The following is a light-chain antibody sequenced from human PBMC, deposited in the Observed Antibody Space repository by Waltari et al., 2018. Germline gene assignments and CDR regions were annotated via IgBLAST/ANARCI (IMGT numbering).Light chain of an antibody. CDR3: QQFSSSPPAWT. J-gene: IGKJ1*01. Sequence: EIVLTQSPGTLSLSPGERATLSCRASQSVSDRYLAWYQQRPGQPPRLLIYGASSRATGVPDRFSGSESGTDFTLTISRLEPEDFAVYYCQQFSSSPPAWTFGQGTKVEIK. CDR2: GAS. V-gene: IGKV3-20*01. CDR1: QSVSDRY.